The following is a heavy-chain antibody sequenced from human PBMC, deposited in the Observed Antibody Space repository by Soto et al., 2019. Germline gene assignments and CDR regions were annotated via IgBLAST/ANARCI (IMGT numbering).Heavy chain of an antibody. J-gene: IGHJ4*02. CDR1: GFTFDDYA. CDR2: ISWNSGSI. CDR3: AKDAYYYGSGSYQDY. V-gene: IGHV3-9*01. D-gene: IGHD3-10*01. Sequence: EVQLVESGGGLVQPGRSLRLSCAASGFTFDDYAMHWVRQAPVKGLEWGSGISWNSGSIGYAESVKGRFTICRDNAKISLYLQMNSLRAEDTALYYCAKDAYYYGSGSYQDYWGQGTLVTVSS.